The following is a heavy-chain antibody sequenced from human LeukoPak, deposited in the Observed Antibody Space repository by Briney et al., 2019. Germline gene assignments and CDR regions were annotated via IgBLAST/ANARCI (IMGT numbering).Heavy chain of an antibody. V-gene: IGHV4-30-2*01. CDR2: IYYNGDT. J-gene: IGHJ5*02. CDR1: GDSLRSGYYY. Sequence: PSETLSLTCTVSGDSLRSGYYYWSWIRQPPGKGLEWIGYIYYNGDTYYNPSLKSRVTISIDRSENQFSLKLNSVTAADTAVYYCARGTWLEGATKGNWFDPWGQGTLVTVSS. D-gene: IGHD1-26*01. CDR3: ARGTWLEGATKGNWFDP.